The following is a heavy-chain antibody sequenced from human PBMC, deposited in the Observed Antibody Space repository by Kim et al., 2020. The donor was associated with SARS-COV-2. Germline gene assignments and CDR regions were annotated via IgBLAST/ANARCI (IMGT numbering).Heavy chain of an antibody. CDR1: GFTFSNYA. Sequence: GGSLRLSCAASGFTFSNYAMSWVRQAPGKGLEWVSIISGSDGSTYYVDSVKGRFTVSRDNSKNTLYLQMNSLRAEDTAVYYCAINWNADYWGQGTLVTVS. V-gene: IGHV3-23*01. CDR3: AINWNADY. D-gene: IGHD1-1*01. CDR2: ISGSDGST. J-gene: IGHJ4*02.